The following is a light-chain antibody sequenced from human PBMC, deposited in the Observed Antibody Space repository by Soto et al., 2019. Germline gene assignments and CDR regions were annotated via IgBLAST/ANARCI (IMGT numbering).Light chain of an antibody. J-gene: IGLJ3*02. V-gene: IGLV3-9*01. Sequence: SYELSQPLSVSVALGQTARVTCGGNNIGSKNVHWYQQKPGQAPVLVIYRDSYRPSGIPERFSGSNSGNTATVTITRAQGGDEADYYCQMWDSSTVVFGGGTKLTVL. CDR3: QMWDSSTVV. CDR1: NIGSKN. CDR2: RDS.